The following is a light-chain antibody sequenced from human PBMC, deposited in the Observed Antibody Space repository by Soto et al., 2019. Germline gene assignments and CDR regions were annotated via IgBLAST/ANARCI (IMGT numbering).Light chain of an antibody. CDR3: QTWGTGIWV. CDR1: SGYSTYG. Sequence: QLVLTQSPSASASLGASVKLTCTLSSGYSTYGIAWHQQQPEKGPRFLMKLNSDGSHNKGDGIPDRFSGSSSGAERYLTIXXXXXXXXADXYCQTWGTGIWVFGGGTK. CDR2: LNSDGSH. J-gene: IGLJ3*02. V-gene: IGLV4-69*01.